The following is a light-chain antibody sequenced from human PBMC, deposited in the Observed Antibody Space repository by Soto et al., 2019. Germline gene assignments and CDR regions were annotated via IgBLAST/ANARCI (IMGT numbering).Light chain of an antibody. V-gene: IGKV3-20*01. CDR2: GAS. CDR1: QSVSPSS. J-gene: IGKJ4*01. CDR3: QQYDSTPLT. Sequence: DILLTQSPGTLSSSLGERATLSCRASQSVSPSSLAWYQQRPGQAPRLLIYGASSRATGIPDRFSGRGSGTDFTLTISSLEPEDFAMYYCQQYDSTPLTFGGGTKVDIK.